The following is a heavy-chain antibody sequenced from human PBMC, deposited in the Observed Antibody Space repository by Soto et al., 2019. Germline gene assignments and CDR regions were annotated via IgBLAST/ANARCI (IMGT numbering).Heavy chain of an antibody. Sequence: SETLSLTCTVSGGSISSYYWSWIRQPPGKGLEWIGYIYYSGSTNYNPSLKSRVTISVDTSKNQFSLKLSSVTAADTAVYYCARQATITMIGGPWGQGTLVTVSS. J-gene: IGHJ5*02. V-gene: IGHV4-59*01. CDR2: IYYSGST. D-gene: IGHD3-22*01. CDR1: GGSISSYY. CDR3: ARQATITMIGGP.